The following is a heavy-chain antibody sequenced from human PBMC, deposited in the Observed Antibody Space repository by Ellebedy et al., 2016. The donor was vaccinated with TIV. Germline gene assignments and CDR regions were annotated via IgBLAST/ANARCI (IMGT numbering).Heavy chain of an antibody. D-gene: IGHD6-6*01. J-gene: IGHJ4*02. CDR1: GFTFSSYA. Sequence: GESLKISXEASGFTFSSYAMSWLRQAPGKGLEWVSVFGGRSTTTYYADSVKGRFTISRDNSKNTLFLQMNSLRGDDTARYYCARDLRITARDYYLDYWGQGTLVTVSS. CDR2: FGGRSTTT. CDR3: ARDLRITARDYYLDY. V-gene: IGHV3-23*01.